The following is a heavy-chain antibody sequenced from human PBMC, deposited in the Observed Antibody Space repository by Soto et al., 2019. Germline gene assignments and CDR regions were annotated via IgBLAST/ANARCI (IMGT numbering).Heavy chain of an antibody. J-gene: IGHJ1*01. CDR2: IYYSGNT. D-gene: IGHD3-3*01. CDR3: ARTLRHLEYFQN. CDR1: GGSISSTSYF. V-gene: IGHV4-39*01. Sequence: QLQLQESGPGLAKTSETLSLTCTVSGGSISSTSYFWGWIRQPPGKGLEWIGNIYYSGNTYYNPSLKSRVTMSVDTSRDQFSLELSSVTAADTAVYFCARTLRHLEYFQNWGQGTLVTVSS.